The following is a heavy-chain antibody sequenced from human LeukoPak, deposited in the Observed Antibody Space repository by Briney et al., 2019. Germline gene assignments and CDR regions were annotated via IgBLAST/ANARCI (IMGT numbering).Heavy chain of an antibody. V-gene: IGHV4-34*01. D-gene: IGHD3-10*01. Sequence: SETLSLTCAVYGGSFSGYYWSWIRQPPGKGLEWIGEINHSGSTNYNPSLKSRVTISVDTSKNQFSLKLSSVTAADTAVYYCARQGTMTRGGYWLDPWGRGTLVTVSS. J-gene: IGHJ5*02. CDR3: ARQGTMTRGGYWLDP. CDR1: GGSFSGYY. CDR2: INHSGST.